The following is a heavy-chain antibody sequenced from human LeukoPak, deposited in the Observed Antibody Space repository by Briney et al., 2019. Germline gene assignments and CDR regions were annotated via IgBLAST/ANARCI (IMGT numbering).Heavy chain of an antibody. V-gene: IGHV3-9*03. J-gene: IGHJ5*02. CDR2: ISWNSGSI. CDR1: GFKFDAYA. D-gene: IGHD4-23*01. Sequence: GGSLRLSCTASGFKFDAYAMHWVRQAPGKGLEWVSGISWNSGSIGYADSVKGRFTISRDNAKNSLYLQMNSLRAEDMALYYCARERNKPTVDWFDPWGQGTLVTVSS. CDR3: ARERNKPTVDWFDP.